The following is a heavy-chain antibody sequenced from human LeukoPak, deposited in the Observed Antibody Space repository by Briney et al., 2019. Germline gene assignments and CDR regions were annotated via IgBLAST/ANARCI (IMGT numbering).Heavy chain of an antibody. J-gene: IGHJ4*02. CDR2: IYYSGST. V-gene: IGHV4-39*01. CDR1: GGSISSSSYY. Sequence: SDTLSLTCTVSGGSISSSSYYWGWIRQPPGKGLEWIGSIYYSGSTYYNPSLKSRVTMSVDTSKNHFSLKLSSVTAADTAVYYCATHLFYGSGSPFDYWGQGTLVTVSS. CDR3: ATHLFYGSGSPFDY. D-gene: IGHD3-10*01.